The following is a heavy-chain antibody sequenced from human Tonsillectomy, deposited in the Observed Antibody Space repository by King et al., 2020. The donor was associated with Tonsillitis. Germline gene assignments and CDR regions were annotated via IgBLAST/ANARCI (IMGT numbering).Heavy chain of an antibody. CDR3: TKDISFGSPAGYFDY. CDR2: IRWNGGGI. D-gene: IGHD2-2*01. CDR1: GFSFDDYG. V-gene: IGHV3-9*01. Sequence: VQLVESGGGLVQPGGSLRLSCAASGFSFDDYGMHWVRQAPGKGLEWVSTIRWNGGGIGYADSVKGRFTISRDNANNSLYLQMNSLRADDTALYFCTKDISFGSPAGYFDYWGQGTLLTGSS. J-gene: IGHJ4*02.